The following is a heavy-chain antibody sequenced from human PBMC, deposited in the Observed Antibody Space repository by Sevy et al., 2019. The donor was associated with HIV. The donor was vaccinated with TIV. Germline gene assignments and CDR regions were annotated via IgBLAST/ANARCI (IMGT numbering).Heavy chain of an antibody. Sequence: GGSLRLSCAASGFTFSTYAMSWVRQTPGKGLQWVSVISDSGGSTYYADSVQGRFTISRDNSKDTMYLQVNSLRAEDTAVYYCARRPDLGSVIRTGVMDVWGQGTTVTGSS. CDR2: ISDSGGST. CDR3: ARRPDLGSVIRTGVMDV. D-gene: IGHD3-10*01. CDR1: GFTFSTYA. V-gene: IGHV3-23*01. J-gene: IGHJ6*02.